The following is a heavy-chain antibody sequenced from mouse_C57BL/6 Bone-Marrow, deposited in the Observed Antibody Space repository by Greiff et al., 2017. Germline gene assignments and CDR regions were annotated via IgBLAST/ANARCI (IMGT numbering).Heavy chain of an antibody. Sequence: DVQLVESGGGLVQPGGSLKLSCAASGFTFSDYYMYWVRQTPEKRLEWVAYISNGGGSTYYPDTVQGLFTISRDNAKNTLYLQMSRLKSEYTAMYYCARVDSSGFAYWGQGTLVTVSA. CDR1: GFTFSDYY. V-gene: IGHV5-12*01. CDR2: ISNGGGST. D-gene: IGHD3-2*02. J-gene: IGHJ3*01. CDR3: ARVDSSGFAY.